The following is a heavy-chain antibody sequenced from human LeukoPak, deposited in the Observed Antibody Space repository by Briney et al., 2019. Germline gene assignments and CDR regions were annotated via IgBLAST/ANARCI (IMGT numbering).Heavy chain of an antibody. Sequence: ASVKVSCKASGYTFISYAMNWVRQAPGQGLEWMGWIDTNTGNPTYAQGFTGRFVFSLDTSVTTVYLQISSLKAEDTAVYFCAREDFWSGYSVGYWGQGPLVTVSS. D-gene: IGHD3-3*01. J-gene: IGHJ4*02. CDR2: IDTNTGNP. CDR1: GYTFISYA. V-gene: IGHV7-4-1*02. CDR3: AREDFWSGYSVGY.